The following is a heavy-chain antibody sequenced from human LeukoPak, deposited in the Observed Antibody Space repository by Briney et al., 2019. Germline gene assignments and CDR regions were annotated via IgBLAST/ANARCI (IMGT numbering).Heavy chain of an antibody. J-gene: IGHJ4*02. V-gene: IGHV5-51*01. Sequence: GESLKISCNCSGYIFTSYYIAWVRQMPGKGLEWMGIVYPSGDSDTRYSPSFQGQVTNSADKSINTAYVQWSSLKASDSAMYYCATSYGTYFAYWGQGSLVTVSS. D-gene: IGHD1-26*01. CDR1: GYIFTSYY. CDR3: ATSYGTYFAY. CDR2: VYPSGDSDT.